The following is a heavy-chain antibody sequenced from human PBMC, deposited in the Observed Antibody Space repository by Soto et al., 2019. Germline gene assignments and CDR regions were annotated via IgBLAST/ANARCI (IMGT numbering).Heavy chain of an antibody. J-gene: IGHJ3*02. D-gene: IGHD2-21*01. CDR3: ARRKIIVKLEDAAFDI. Sequence: EVQLLESGGGLVQPGGSLRLSCSLSGFTLRSYALSWVRQAPGKGPEWVSSLSFSGTTAYYLDSVKGRFTISRDDSKNTLYLQMNSLRAEDTAVYYCARRKIIVKLEDAAFDIWGQGTMVTVSS. V-gene: IGHV3-23*01. CDR1: GFTLRSYA. CDR2: LSFSGTTA.